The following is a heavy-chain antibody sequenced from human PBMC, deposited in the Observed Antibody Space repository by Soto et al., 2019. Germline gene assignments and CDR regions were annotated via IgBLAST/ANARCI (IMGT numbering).Heavy chain of an antibody. CDR1: GFTFSSYG. V-gene: IGHV3-33*01. CDR3: ASLPLGYYGSGSPTDFDY. CDR2: IWYDGSNK. D-gene: IGHD3-10*01. Sequence: PGGSLRLSCAASGFTFSSYGMHWVRQAPGKGLEWVAVIWYDGSNKYYADSVKGRFTISRDNSKNTLYLQMNSLRAEDTAVYYCASLPLGYYGSGSPTDFDYWGQGTMVTVSS. J-gene: IGHJ4*02.